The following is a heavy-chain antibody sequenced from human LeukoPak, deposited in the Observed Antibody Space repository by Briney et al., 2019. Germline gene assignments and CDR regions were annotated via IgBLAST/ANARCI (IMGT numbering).Heavy chain of an antibody. J-gene: IGHJ4*02. Sequence: ASVTVSCKASGYTFTGYYMHWVRQAPGQGLEWMGWINPNSGGTNYAQKFQGRVTMTRDTSISTAYMELSRLRSDDTAVYYCAKYSSGRIHFDYWGQGTLVTVSS. V-gene: IGHV1-2*02. CDR2: INPNSGGT. CDR3: AKYSSGRIHFDY. CDR1: GYTFTGYY. D-gene: IGHD6-19*01.